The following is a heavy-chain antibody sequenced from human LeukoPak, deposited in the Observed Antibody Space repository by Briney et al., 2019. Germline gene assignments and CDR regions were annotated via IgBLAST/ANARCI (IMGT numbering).Heavy chain of an antibody. CDR2: IKQDGSEK. CDR3: ARSVDTAMAYYYYYMDV. V-gene: IGHV3-7*01. D-gene: IGHD5-18*01. Sequence: GSLRLSCAASGFTFSSYWMSWVRQAPGKGLEWVANIKQDGSEKYYVDSVKGRFTISRDNAKNSLYLQMNSLRAEDTAVYYCARSVDTAMAYYYYYMDVWGKGTTVTVSS. CDR1: GFTFSSYW. J-gene: IGHJ6*03.